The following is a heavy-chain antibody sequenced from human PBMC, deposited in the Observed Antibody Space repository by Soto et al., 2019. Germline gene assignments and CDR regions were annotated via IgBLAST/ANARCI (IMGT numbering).Heavy chain of an antibody. Sequence: QVQLQESGPGLVKPSGTLSLTCAVTGGSISSSNWWTWVRQPPGEGLEWVGEISRSGTTNYKPSLKSRVSISVDKSRNEFSLNLGSVTAADTAMYYCARDSASSDVLTWGQGTMVTVSS. V-gene: IGHV4-4*02. CDR2: ISRSGTT. CDR1: GGSISSSNW. CDR3: ARDSASSDVLT. J-gene: IGHJ3*01. D-gene: IGHD6-19*01.